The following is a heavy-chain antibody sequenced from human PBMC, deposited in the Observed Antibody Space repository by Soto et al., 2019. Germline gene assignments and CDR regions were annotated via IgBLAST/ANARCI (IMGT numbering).Heavy chain of an antibody. J-gene: IGHJ4*02. D-gene: IGHD3-22*01. Sequence: SETLSLTXAVSGGSISSGGYSWSWIRQPPGKGLEWIGYIYHSGSTYYNPSLKSRVTISVDRSKNQFSLKLSSVTAADTAVYYCARGGVDYYDSSGYYFSPYYFDYWGQGTLVTVSS. CDR3: ARGGVDYYDSSGYYFSPYYFDY. CDR1: GGSISSGGYS. V-gene: IGHV4-30-2*01. CDR2: IYHSGST.